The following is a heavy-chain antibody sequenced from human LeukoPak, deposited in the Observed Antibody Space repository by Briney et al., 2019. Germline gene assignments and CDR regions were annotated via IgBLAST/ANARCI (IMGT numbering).Heavy chain of an antibody. Sequence: ASVKVSCKASGYTFTGYYMPWVRQAPGQGPEWMGHINPNSGDTDYAQNFQGRVTMTRDTSITTAYMELSRLRYDDTAVYYCAKARVSGSASSDYWGQGTLVTVSS. V-gene: IGHV1-2*06. CDR2: INPNSGDT. CDR1: GYTFTGYY. CDR3: AKARVSGSASSDY. D-gene: IGHD6-13*01. J-gene: IGHJ4*02.